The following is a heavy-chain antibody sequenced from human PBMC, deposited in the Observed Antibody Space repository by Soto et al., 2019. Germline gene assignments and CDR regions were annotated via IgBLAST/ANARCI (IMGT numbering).Heavy chain of an antibody. CDR1: TFTFPNYW. V-gene: IGHV5-51*01. CDR2: IFPSDSET. Sequence: PGESLKISCSVSTFTFPNYWIALVRQMPGKGLEYLGIIFPSDSETKYSPSFQGQVTISSDASISAIYLHLSSLRASDTGMYYCARPIYSGYEVIEGRGFDIWGQGIMVTVSS. J-gene: IGHJ3*02. D-gene: IGHD5-12*01. CDR3: ARPIYSGYEVIEGRGFDI.